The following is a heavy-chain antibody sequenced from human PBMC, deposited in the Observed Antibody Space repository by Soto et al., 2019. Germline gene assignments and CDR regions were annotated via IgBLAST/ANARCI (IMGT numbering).Heavy chain of an antibody. J-gene: IGHJ4*02. CDR1: GFTFTSHS. CDR2: ISSSHTSI. Sequence: EVQLVESGGGLVQPGGSLRLSCAASGFTFTSHSMSWVRQAPGKGLEWVSYISSSHTSIYYADSVKGRFTISRDDAKNSLYLQRNSLRAEDTAVYYCVSGYGSGMRDYWGQGTLVTVSS. D-gene: IGHD3-10*01. CDR3: VSGYGSGMRDY. V-gene: IGHV3-48*01.